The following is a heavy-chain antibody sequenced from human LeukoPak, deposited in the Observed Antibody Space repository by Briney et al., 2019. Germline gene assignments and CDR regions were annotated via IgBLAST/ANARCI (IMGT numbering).Heavy chain of an antibody. CDR1: GFTFNTYA. CDR2: IDHTGGTT. J-gene: IGHJ4*02. CDR3: APGKFDY. V-gene: IGHV3-64D*06. Sequence: GGSLRLSCSASGFTFNTYAMRWVRQAPGKGLEYVSAIDHTGGTTYYADSVKGRFTISRDNSKNTLYLQMSSLRTEDTAVYYCAPGKFDYWGQGTLVTVSS.